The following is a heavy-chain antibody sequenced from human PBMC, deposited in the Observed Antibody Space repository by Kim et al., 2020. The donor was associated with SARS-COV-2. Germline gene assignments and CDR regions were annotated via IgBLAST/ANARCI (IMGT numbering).Heavy chain of an antibody. D-gene: IGHD3-22*01. CDR3: ARGTYYYDSSGQVSPHCFDY. Sequence: SVKVSCKASGGTFSSYAISWVRQAPGQGLEWMGGIIPIFGTANYAQKFQGRVTITADESTSTAYMELSSLRSEDTAVYYCARGTYYYDSSGQVSPHCFDYWGQGTLVTVSS. CDR1: GGTFSSYA. V-gene: IGHV1-69*13. CDR2: IIPIFGTA. J-gene: IGHJ4*02.